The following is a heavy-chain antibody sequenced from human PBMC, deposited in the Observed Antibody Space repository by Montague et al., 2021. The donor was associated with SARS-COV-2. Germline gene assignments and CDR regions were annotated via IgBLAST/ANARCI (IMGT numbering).Heavy chain of an antibody. V-gene: IGHV4-34*01. CDR3: ARGYQLRFLEWSSRQSTFDY. J-gene: IGHJ4*02. CDR1: GGSFSGYY. D-gene: IGHD3-3*01. CDR2: MNHSGST. Sequence: SETLSLTCAVYGGSFSGYYWSWIRQPPGKGLEWIGEMNHSGSTNXXPSLKSRVTISVDTSKNQFSLKLSSVTAADTAVYYCARGYQLRFLEWSSRQSTFDYWGQGTLVTASS.